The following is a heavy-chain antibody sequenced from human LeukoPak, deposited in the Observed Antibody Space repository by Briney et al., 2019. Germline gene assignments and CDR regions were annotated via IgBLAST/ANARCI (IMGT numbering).Heavy chain of an antibody. D-gene: IGHD3-9*01. Sequence: SQTLSLTCTVSGGSTSSGDYYWSWIRQPPGKGLEWIGYIYYSGSTYYNPSLKSRVTISVDTSKNQFSLKLSSVTAADTAVYYCARGDFDQPYFDYWGQGTLVTVSS. CDR3: ARGDFDQPYFDY. CDR1: GGSTSSGDYY. J-gene: IGHJ4*02. V-gene: IGHV4-30-4*08. CDR2: IYYSGST.